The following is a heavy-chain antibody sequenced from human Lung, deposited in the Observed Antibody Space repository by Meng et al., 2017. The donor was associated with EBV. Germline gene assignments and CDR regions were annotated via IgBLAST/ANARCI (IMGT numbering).Heavy chain of an antibody. V-gene: IGHV1-69*06. J-gene: IGHJ4*02. CDR2: IIPIFGTA. CDR1: GGTFSSYA. CDR3: ARAIAAAGNFFDY. Sequence: QGRLVQSGAEVKKPGSSVKVSCKASGGTFSSYAISWVRQAPGQGLEWMGGIIPIFGTANYAQKFQGRVTVTADKSTSTAYMELSSLRSEDTAVYYCARAIAAAGNFFDYWGQGTLVTGSS. D-gene: IGHD6-13*01.